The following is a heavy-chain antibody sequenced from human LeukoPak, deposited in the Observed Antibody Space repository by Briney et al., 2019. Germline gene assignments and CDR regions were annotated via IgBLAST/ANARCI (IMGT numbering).Heavy chain of an antibody. Sequence: GGSLRLSCAASGFTVSSNYMGWVRQAPGRGLEWVSLISSGGSAYYADSVKGRFTISRDNSKNTLYLQMNSLRAEDTALYYCARRYCSGGSCYFDYWGQGTLVTVSS. CDR3: ARRYCSGGSCYFDY. CDR2: ISSGGSA. D-gene: IGHD2-15*01. CDR1: GFTVSSNY. V-gene: IGHV3-53*01. J-gene: IGHJ4*02.